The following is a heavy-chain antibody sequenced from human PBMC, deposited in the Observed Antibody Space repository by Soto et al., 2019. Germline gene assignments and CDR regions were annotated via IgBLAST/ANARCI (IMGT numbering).Heavy chain of an antibody. V-gene: IGHV3-21*01. CDR3: AGCSGGACHQNYGMDV. Sequence: EVHLVESGGGLVKPGGSLRLSCAVSGFTFSSCTMNWVRQAPGKGLEWVSSISPSTSHIYYADSVKGRFTISRDNAKNSLFLQTNSLRGEDTAVYYCAGCSGGACHQNYGMDVWGQGTTVTVSS. D-gene: IGHD2-15*01. CDR2: ISPSTSHI. CDR1: GFTFSSCT. J-gene: IGHJ6*02.